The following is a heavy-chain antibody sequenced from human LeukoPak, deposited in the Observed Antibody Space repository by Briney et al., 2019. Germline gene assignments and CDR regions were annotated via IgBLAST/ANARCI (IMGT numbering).Heavy chain of an antibody. V-gene: IGHV3-21*01. Sequence: PGGSLRLSCAASGFTFSTYTMNCVRQAPGKGLEWVSSISSAGSYIFYADSMKGRFTISRDNAKNSLYLQMNSLRGEDTAVYHCARVGGGYDFWSGYLHAFDIWGQGTMVAVSS. CDR3: ARVGGGYDFWSGYLHAFDI. J-gene: IGHJ3*02. D-gene: IGHD3-3*01. CDR1: GFTFSTYT. CDR2: ISSAGSYI.